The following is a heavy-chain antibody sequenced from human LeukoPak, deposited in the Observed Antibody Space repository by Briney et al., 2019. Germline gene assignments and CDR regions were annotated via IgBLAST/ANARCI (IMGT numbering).Heavy chain of an antibody. D-gene: IGHD4-23*01. CDR2: IKQDGSEK. J-gene: IGHJ4*02. CDR3: AREGDYGGNPSDY. CDR1: GFTFRSYW. V-gene: IGHV3-7*01. Sequence: GGSLRLSCAASGFTFRSYWMSWVRQAPGKGLEWVANIKQDGSEKYYVDSVKGRFTISRDNAKNSLYLQMNSLRAEDTAVYYCAREGDYGGNPSDYWGQGTLVTVSS.